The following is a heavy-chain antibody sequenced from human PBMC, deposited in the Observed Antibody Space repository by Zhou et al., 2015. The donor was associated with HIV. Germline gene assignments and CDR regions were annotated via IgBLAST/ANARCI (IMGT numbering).Heavy chain of an antibody. CDR3: ARGHSYYYEATGAFQH. Sequence: QVQLVQSGAEVKKPGSSVKVSCKASGGTFRNHGISWVRQAPGQGLEWMGGIIPIFGTANYAQKFQGRVTITADKSTSTAYMELSSLRSEDTAVYYCARGHSYYYEATGAFQHWGQGTLVTVSS. J-gene: IGHJ1*01. D-gene: IGHD3-22*01. CDR2: IIPIFGTA. CDR1: GGTFRNHG. V-gene: IGHV1-69*06.